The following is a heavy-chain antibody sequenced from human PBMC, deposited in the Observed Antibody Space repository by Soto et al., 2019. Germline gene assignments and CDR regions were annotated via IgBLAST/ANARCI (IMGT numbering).Heavy chain of an antibody. CDR2: IYRGSP. Sequence: QVQLQESGPGQVKPSETLFLTCTVSGGSVSSGTYYCSWIRQPAGKGLEWMGYIYRGSPNYNPSLESRATISVDTSRTQSSLMLSSVTGADTAVYYGSRDQVLGSGYFALWGRGTLVTVSS. D-gene: IGHD2-8*02. V-gene: IGHV4-61*01. CDR1: GGSVSSGTYY. CDR3: SRDQVLGSGYFAL. J-gene: IGHJ2*01.